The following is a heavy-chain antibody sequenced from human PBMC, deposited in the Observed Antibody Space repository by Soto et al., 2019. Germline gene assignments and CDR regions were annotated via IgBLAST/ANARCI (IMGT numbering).Heavy chain of an antibody. CDR2: MNPNSGNT. CDR1: GYTFTSYD. J-gene: IGHJ6*02. V-gene: IGHV1-8*01. D-gene: IGHD3-3*01. CDR3: GYCVFTTGPQYYHYYGMDV. Sequence: KKRGASVEVSCKASGYTFTSYDINWVRKATGQGLEWMGWMNPNSGNTGCAQKFQGRFTLFNDTATTEVYTLSLHDALPICAKVSPGYCVFTTGPQYYHYYGMDVWGQGTTVTVSS.